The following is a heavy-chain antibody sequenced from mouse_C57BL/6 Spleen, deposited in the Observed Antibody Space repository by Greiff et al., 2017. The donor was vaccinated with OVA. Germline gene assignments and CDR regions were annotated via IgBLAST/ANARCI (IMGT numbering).Heavy chain of an antibody. Sequence: DVKLQESGAELVKPGASVKLSCTASGFNIKDYYMHWVKQRTEQGLEWIGRIDPEDGATKYAPKFQGKATITADTSSNTAYRQLSSLTSEDTAVDYCARGDYGVWFADWGQGTLVTVSA. J-gene: IGHJ3*01. V-gene: IGHV14-2*01. CDR1: GFNIKDYY. D-gene: IGHD1-1*02. CDR3: ARGDYGVWFAD. CDR2: IDPEDGAT.